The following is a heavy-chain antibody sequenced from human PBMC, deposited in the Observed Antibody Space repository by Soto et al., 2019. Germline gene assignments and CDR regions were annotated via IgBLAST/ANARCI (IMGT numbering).Heavy chain of an antibody. D-gene: IGHD6-19*01. V-gene: IGHV5-51*01. CDR1: GYSFTSYW. J-gene: IGHJ6*02. CDR2: IYPGDSDI. CDR3: ARQPSNGQWYV. Sequence: DSLTISRKGSGYSFTSYWIGLVRQMPGKGLEWMAIIYPGDSDIRYNPSFQGQVTISADKSISTAYLQWSSLKASDTAMYYCARQPSNGQWYVWGQGTTVTVSS.